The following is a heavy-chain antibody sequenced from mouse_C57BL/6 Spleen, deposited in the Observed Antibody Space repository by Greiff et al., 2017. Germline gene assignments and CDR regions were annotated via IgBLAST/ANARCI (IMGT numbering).Heavy chain of an antibody. CDR2: IDPSDSYT. D-gene: IGHD2-4*01. Sequence: QVQLQQPGAELVMPGASVKLSCKASGYTFTSYWMHWVKQRPGQGLEWIGEIDPSDSYTNYNQKFKGKSTLTVDKSSSTAYMQLSSLTSEDSAVYYCARGGYDYDVLAFDVWGTGTTVTVSS. J-gene: IGHJ1*03. CDR3: ARGGYDYDVLAFDV. V-gene: IGHV1-69*01. CDR1: GYTFTSYW.